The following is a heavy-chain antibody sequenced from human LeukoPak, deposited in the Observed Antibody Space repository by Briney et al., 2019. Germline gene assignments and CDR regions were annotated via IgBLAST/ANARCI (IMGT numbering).Heavy chain of an antibody. CDR1: GFTFSDYN. V-gene: IGHV3-11*01. CDR3: ARRADSSGGHAFDY. Sequence: GGSLRLSCAAFGFTFSDYNMSWIRQAPGKGLEWVSYITSGTTNYYADSVKGRFTISRDNAKNSLYLQMNSLRAEDTAVYYCARRADSSGGHAFDYWGQGTLVTVSS. CDR2: ITSGTTN. D-gene: IGHD2-15*01. J-gene: IGHJ4*02.